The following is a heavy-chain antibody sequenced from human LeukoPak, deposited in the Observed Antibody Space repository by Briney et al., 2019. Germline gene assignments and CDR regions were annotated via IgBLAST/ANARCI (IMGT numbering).Heavy chain of an antibody. CDR2: ISKNGGNT. CDR3: VKDLSDRDVDY. CDR1: GFTFSSYA. J-gene: IGHJ4*02. V-gene: IGHV3-64D*06. D-gene: IGHD2-21*02. Sequence: GGSLRLSCAASGFTFSSYAMSWVRQAPGRGLEYVSAISKNGGNTYYVDSVKGRFTISRDNSKNTLYLQMNSLRVEDTAVYFCVKDLSDRDVDYWGQGTLVTVSS.